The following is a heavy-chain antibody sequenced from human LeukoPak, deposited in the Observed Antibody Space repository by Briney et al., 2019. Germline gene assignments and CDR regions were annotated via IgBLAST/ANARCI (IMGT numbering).Heavy chain of an antibody. CDR2: IYPGDSDT. CDR1: GCGFTSYW. CDR3: ARGTTVTTFYFDY. Sequence: GASLKISCKGAGCGFTSYWIGWGRQMPGKGLEWMGIIYPGDSDTRYSPSFQGQVTISADKSISTAYLQWSSLKASDTAMYYCARGTTVTTFYFDYWGQGTLVTVSS. V-gene: IGHV5-51*01. J-gene: IGHJ4*02. D-gene: IGHD4-17*01.